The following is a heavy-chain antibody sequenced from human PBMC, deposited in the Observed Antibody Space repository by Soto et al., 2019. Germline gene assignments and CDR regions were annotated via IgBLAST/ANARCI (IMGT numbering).Heavy chain of an antibody. CDR1: GFTVSSNY. Sequence: RGSLRLSCAASGFTVSSNYMSWVRQAPGKGLEWVSVIYSGGSTYYADSVKGRFTISRDNSKNTLYLQMNSLRAEDTAVYYCARAGRDGYNYDYYYYMDVWGKGTTVTVSS. J-gene: IGHJ6*03. CDR2: IYSGGST. V-gene: IGHV3-66*02. CDR3: ARAGRDGYNYDYYYYMDV. D-gene: IGHD5-12*01.